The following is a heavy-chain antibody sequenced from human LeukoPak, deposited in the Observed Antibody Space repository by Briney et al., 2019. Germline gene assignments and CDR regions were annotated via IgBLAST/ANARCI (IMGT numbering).Heavy chain of an antibody. CDR1: GYTFTGYY. CDR3: ARDDEGRANFDF. V-gene: IGHV1-2*02. J-gene: IGHJ4*02. Sequence: ASVKVSCKASGYTFTGYYMHWVRQAPGQGLEWMGWMNPNSGDTNHAQKFQGRFTMTWDTSISTAYMELTRLRSDDTAVYYCARDDEGRANFDFWGQGTLVTVSS. CDR2: MNPNSGDT.